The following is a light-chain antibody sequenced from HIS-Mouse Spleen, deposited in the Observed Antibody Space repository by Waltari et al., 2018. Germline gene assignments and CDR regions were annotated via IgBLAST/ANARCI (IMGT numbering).Light chain of an antibody. J-gene: IGLJ1*01. Sequence: QSALTQPPSASGSPGPSVTISCTGTSSDVGASNYVPWYQQHPGKAPKLMIYEVSKRPSGVPDRFSGSKSGNTASLTVSGLQAEDEADYYCSSYAGSNNYVFGTGTKVTVL. CDR2: EVS. V-gene: IGLV2-8*01. CDR1: SSDVGASNY. CDR3: SSYAGSNNYV.